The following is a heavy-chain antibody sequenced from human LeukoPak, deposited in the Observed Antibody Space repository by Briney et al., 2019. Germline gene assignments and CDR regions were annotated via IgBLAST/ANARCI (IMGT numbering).Heavy chain of an antibody. CDR3: ARRPRDYYDGTAYYSDY. CDR1: GFTFRDSA. V-gene: IGHV3-23*01. Sequence: GGSLRLSCSASGFTFRDSAMTWVRQAPGKGLEWVSLVSSSGANTYYPDSVKGRFSVSRDNAKDTLYLQVNSLRAEDTAVYYCARRPRDYYDGTAYYSDYWGQGILVTVSS. CDR2: VSSSGANT. J-gene: IGHJ4*02. D-gene: IGHD3-22*01.